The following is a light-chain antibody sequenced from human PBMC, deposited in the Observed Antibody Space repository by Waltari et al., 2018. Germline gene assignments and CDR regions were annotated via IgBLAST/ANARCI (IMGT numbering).Light chain of an antibody. CDR1: QSFSSP. CDR3: QQRSNWPPT. J-gene: IGKJ1*01. V-gene: IGKV3-11*01. CDR2: DVS. Sequence: SCRASQSFSSPLAWYQQKPGQAPRLLFHDVSNRATGIPARFSVSGSGTDFTLTISSLEAEDFAVYYCQQRSNWPPTFGQGTKVEIK.